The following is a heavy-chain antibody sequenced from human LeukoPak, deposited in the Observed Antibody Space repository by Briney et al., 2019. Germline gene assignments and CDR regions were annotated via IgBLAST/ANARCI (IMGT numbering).Heavy chain of an antibody. CDR3: ASLEGGYETRYYYYTDV. V-gene: IGHV1-69*13. J-gene: IGHJ6*03. CDR2: IIPNFGTA. Sequence: ASVKVSCNASRGTFSSYAISWVRQAPGQGLEWMGGIIPNFGTANYAQKFQGRVTITADESTSTAYMELSRLRSEDTAVYYCASLEGGYETRYYYYTDVWGKGTTVTVSS. CDR1: RGTFSSYA. D-gene: IGHD5-12*01.